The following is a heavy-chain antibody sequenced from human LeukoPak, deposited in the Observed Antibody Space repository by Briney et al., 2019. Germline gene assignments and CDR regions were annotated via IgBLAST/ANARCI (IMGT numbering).Heavy chain of an antibody. CDR3: AMSTVTTSWYFDL. CDR1: GFTFGTYW. CDR2: IYSDGSST. V-gene: IGHV3-74*01. Sequence: PGGSLRLSCAASGFTFGTYWMHWVRQAPGKGLVWVSRIYSDGSSTSYADSAKGRFTISRDNAKNTLFLQMNSLRAEDTAVYYCAMSTVTTSWYFDLWGRGTLVTVSS. D-gene: IGHD4-17*01. J-gene: IGHJ2*01.